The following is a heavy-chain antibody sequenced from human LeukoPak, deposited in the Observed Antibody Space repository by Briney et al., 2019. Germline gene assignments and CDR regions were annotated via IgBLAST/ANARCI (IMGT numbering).Heavy chain of an antibody. Sequence: GGSLRLPCAASGFTFSSYAMSWVRQAPGKGLEWVSAISGSGGSTYYADSVKGRFTISRDNSKNTLYLQMNSLRAEDTAVYYCAKAYYYDSSGYPLDYWGQGTLVTVSS. D-gene: IGHD3-22*01. CDR3: AKAYYYDSSGYPLDY. CDR1: GFTFSSYA. V-gene: IGHV3-23*01. CDR2: ISGSGGST. J-gene: IGHJ4*02.